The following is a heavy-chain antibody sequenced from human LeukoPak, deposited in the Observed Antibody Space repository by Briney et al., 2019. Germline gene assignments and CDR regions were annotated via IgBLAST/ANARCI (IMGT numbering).Heavy chain of an antibody. Sequence: PSETLSLTCAVYGGSFSGYYWSWIRQPPGKGLEWIGEINHSGSTNYNPSLKSRVTISVDTSKNQFSLKLSSVTAADTAVYYCARQYYYDSSAYWSFDPWGQGTLVTVSS. CDR2: INHSGST. D-gene: IGHD3-22*01. CDR1: GGSFSGYY. V-gene: IGHV4-34*01. J-gene: IGHJ5*02. CDR3: ARQYYYDSSAYWSFDP.